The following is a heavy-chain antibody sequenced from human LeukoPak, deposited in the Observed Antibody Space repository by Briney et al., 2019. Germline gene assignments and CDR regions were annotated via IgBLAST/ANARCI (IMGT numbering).Heavy chain of an antibody. D-gene: IGHD2/OR15-2a*01. V-gene: IGHV3-30*04. CDR2: ISSDANKK. CDR1: GFTFSTYA. Sequence: PGKSLTLSCTASGFTFSTYAWHWVRQAPGKGLEWVAIISSDANKKYYADSVKDRFTISRDNSESTLYLRMTALRTEDTAVYFCAREFLNRGYSDSWGQGTLVTVSS. J-gene: IGHJ4*02. CDR3: AREFLNRGYSDS.